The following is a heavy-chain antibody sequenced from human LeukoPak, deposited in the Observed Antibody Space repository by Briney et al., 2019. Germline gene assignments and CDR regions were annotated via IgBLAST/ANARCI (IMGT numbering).Heavy chain of an antibody. CDR2: IYSGDNT. CDR1: GFTVSNDY. CDR3: AGRRVLDASFDY. D-gene: IGHD3-16*01. Sequence: GGSLRLSCAASGFTVSNDYMSWVCPAPGKGLEWVSVIYSGDNTYYVESVKGRFTISRENSKDTLFLQINRLRAEDTAVYYCAGRRVLDASFDYWGQGTLVTASS. V-gene: IGHV3-66*02. J-gene: IGHJ4*02.